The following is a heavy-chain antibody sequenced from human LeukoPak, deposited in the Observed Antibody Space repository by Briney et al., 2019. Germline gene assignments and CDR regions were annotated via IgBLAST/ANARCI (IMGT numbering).Heavy chain of an antibody. CDR2: TIPIFGTA. J-gene: IGHJ6*04. V-gene: IGHV1-69*06. Sequence: SVKVSCKASGGTFSSYAISWVRQAPGQGLEWMGGTIPIFGTANYAQKFQGRVTITADKSTSTAYMELSSLRSEDTAVYYCARGIAAAGPLYYYYYGMDVWGKGTTVTVSS. CDR3: ARGIAAAGPLYYYYYGMDV. D-gene: IGHD6-13*01. CDR1: GGTFSSYA.